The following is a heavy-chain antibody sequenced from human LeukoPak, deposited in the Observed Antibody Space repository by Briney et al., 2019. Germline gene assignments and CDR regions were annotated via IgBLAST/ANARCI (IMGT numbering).Heavy chain of an antibody. Sequence: PSETLSLTCTVSGGSISSHYWSWIRQPPGKGLEWIGYIYYSGSTNYNPSLKSRVTISVDTSKNQFSLKLSSVTAADTAVYYCARSGAANGDYWGQGTLVTVSS. J-gene: IGHJ4*02. CDR3: ARSGAANGDY. CDR1: GGSISSHY. CDR2: IYYSGST. V-gene: IGHV4-59*11. D-gene: IGHD1-26*01.